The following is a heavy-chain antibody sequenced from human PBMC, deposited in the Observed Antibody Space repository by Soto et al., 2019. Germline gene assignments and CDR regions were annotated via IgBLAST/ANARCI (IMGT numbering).Heavy chain of an antibody. V-gene: IGHV4-34*01. Sequence: SETLSLTCAVSGGCFSGYYWSWIRQPPGKGLEWIGEINHSGSTNYNPSLKSRVTISVDTSKNQFSLKLSSVTAADTAVYYCARVGVAAAGPRGYFDYWGQGTLVTVSS. CDR2: INHSGST. D-gene: IGHD6-13*01. CDR3: ARVGVAAAGPRGYFDY. CDR1: GGCFSGYY. J-gene: IGHJ4*02.